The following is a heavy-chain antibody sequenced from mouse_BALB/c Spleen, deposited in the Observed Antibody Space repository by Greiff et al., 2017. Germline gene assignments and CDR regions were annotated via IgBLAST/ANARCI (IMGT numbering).Heavy chain of an antibody. V-gene: IGHV14-3*02. Sequence: EVQLQQSGAELVKPGASVKLSCTASGFNIKDTYMHWVKQRPEQGLEWIGRIDPANGNTKYDPKFQGKATITADTSSNTAYLQLSSLTSEDTAVYYCARGPIHYYGPWFAYWGQGTLVTVSA. J-gene: IGHJ3*01. CDR3: ARGPIHYYGPWFAY. CDR2: IDPANGNT. D-gene: IGHD1-2*01. CDR1: GFNIKDTY.